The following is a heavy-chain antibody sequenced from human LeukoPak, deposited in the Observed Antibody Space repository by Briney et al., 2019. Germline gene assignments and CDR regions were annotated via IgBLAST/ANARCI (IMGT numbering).Heavy chain of an antibody. V-gene: IGHV3-49*03. CDR3: TRVDDFWSGYGAKDAFDI. CDR2: IRSKAYGGTT. J-gene: IGHJ3*02. CDR1: GFTFGDYA. Sequence: PGRSLRLSCTASGFTFGDYAMSWFRQAPGKGLEWVGFIRSKAYGGTTEYAASVKGRFTISRDDSKSIAYLQMNSLNTEDTAVYYCTRVDDFWSGYGAKDAFDIWGQGTMVTVSS. D-gene: IGHD3-3*01.